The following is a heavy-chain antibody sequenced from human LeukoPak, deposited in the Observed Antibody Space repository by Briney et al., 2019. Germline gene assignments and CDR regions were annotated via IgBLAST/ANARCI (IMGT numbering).Heavy chain of an antibody. CDR1: GFTFSSYR. J-gene: IGHJ6*02. Sequence: GGSLRLSCAASGFTFSSYRMNWVRQAPGKGLEWVSSISSSSSYIYYADSVKGRFTISRDNAKNSLYLQMNSLRAEDTAVYYCARELAEHGMDVWGQGTTVTVSS. CDR3: ARELAEHGMDV. D-gene: IGHD3-3*02. CDR2: ISSSSSYI. V-gene: IGHV3-21*01.